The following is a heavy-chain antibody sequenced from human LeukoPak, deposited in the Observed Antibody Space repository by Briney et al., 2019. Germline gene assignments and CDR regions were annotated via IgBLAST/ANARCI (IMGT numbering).Heavy chain of an antibody. Sequence: PGGSLRLSCAASGFTFSSYAMSWVRQAPGKGLEWVSAISGSGGSTYYANSVKGRFTISRDNSKNTLYLQMNSLRAEDTAVYYCAKDLGSGWYYDYWGQGTLVTVSS. CDR3: AKDLGSGWYYDY. J-gene: IGHJ4*02. D-gene: IGHD6-19*01. V-gene: IGHV3-23*01. CDR1: GFTFSSYA. CDR2: ISGSGGST.